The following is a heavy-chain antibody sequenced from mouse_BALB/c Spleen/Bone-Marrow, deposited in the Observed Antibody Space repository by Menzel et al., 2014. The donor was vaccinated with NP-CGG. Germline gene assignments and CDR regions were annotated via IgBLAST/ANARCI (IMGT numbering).Heavy chain of an antibody. CDR1: GYAFSSYW. J-gene: IGHJ4*01. V-gene: IGHV1-80*01. CDR3: ARWYRDPHFTMDY. Sequence: QVTLKECGAELVRPGSSVKISCKASGYAFSSYWMNWVKQRPGQGLEWIGQIYPGDGDTNYNGNFKDKATLTVDRSSSTAFMQLSSLTSGDSAVYFCARWYRDPHFTMDYWGPGTSVTVSS. CDR2: IYPGDGDT. D-gene: IGHD2-14*01.